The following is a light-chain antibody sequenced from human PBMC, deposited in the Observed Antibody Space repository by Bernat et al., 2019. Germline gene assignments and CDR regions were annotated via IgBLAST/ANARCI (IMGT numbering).Light chain of an antibody. CDR3: QQYKNYIT. J-gene: IGKJ5*01. V-gene: IGKV1-5*03. CDR2: KAS. Sequence: DIQLTQSPSFLSASVGDRVTITCRASQSISDWLAWYQQKPGKAPKLLIYKASSLESGVPSRFSGSGSATEFTLTISSLQPDDSAMYYCQQYKNYITFGQGTRLEIK. CDR1: QSISDW.